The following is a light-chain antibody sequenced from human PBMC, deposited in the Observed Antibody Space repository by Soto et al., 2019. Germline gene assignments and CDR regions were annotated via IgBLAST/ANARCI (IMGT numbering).Light chain of an antibody. Sequence: EIVLTQSPATLSLSPGERATLSCRASQSVSSYLAWYQQKPGQAPRLLIYDASNRATGIPARFSGSGSGTAFTLTISRLDPEDFSVFYCQQYGTSEIIFGQGTRLEI. CDR1: QSVSSY. CDR2: DAS. CDR3: QQYGTSEII. J-gene: IGKJ5*01. V-gene: IGKV3-11*01.